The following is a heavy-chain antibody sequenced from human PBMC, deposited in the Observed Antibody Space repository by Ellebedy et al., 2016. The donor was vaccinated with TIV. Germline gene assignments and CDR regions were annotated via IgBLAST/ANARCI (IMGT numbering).Heavy chain of an antibody. Sequence: MPGGSLRLSCAVSGGSISSSNWWSWIRQPPGKGLEWVGYLYYSGNTNYNPSLKSRVTISVDTSKNQFSLKLSSVTAADTAVYYCARIQPEDWFDPWGQGTLVTVSS. CDR1: GGSISSSNW. V-gene: IGHV4-4*02. CDR2: LYYSGNT. D-gene: IGHD5-18*01. J-gene: IGHJ5*02. CDR3: ARIQPEDWFDP.